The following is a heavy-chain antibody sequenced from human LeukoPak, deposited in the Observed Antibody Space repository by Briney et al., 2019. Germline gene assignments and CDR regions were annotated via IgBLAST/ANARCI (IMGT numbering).Heavy chain of an antibody. J-gene: IGHJ4*02. D-gene: IGHD6-19*01. Sequence: GGSLRLXCAVSGFPFSDYFMTWLRQAPGKGLEWVSYISGSGSNKYYADSVRGRFTISRDNAKNSLYLQMNSLRVEDTAVYYCATSQSSVAGIVADWGQGTLVTVSS. CDR2: ISGSGSNK. CDR1: GFPFSDYF. CDR3: ATSQSSVAGIVAD. V-gene: IGHV3-11*04.